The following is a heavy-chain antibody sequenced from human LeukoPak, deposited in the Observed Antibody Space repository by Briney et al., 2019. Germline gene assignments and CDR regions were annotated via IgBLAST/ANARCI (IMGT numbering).Heavy chain of an antibody. D-gene: IGHD3-22*01. Sequence: QTGRSLRLSCAASGFTFSSYAMHWVRQAPGKGLEWVAVISYDGGNKYYADSVKGRFTISRDNSKNTLYLQMNSLRAEDTAVYYCAREYYDKWETSQIHYWGQGTLVTVSS. CDR2: ISYDGGNK. CDR3: AREYYDKWETSQIHY. CDR1: GFTFSSYA. J-gene: IGHJ4*02. V-gene: IGHV3-30-3*01.